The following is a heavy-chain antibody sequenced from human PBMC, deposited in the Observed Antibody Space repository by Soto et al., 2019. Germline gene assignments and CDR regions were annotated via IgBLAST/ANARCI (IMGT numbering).Heavy chain of an antibody. J-gene: IGHJ4*02. V-gene: IGHV1-18*01. CDR2: ISAHNGNT. D-gene: IGHD1-1*01. CDR1: GYAFTTYC. Sequence: QVHLVQSGAEVKKPGASVKVSCKGSGYAFTTYCITWVRQAPGQGLECMGWISAHNGNTKYAQQLQGRVTVTRDTSTRTAYRELSSLISDDKAVQYSARGRYGDYWGQGALVTVSS. CDR3: ARGRYGDY.